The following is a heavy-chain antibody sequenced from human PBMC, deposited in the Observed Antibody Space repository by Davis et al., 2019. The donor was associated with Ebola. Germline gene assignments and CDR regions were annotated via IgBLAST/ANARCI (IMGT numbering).Heavy chain of an antibody. D-gene: IGHD3-16*01. CDR1: GFTFSGHW. CDR3: VRTGDRDY. Sequence: PGGSLRLSCAASGFTFSGHWMGWVRQAPGKGLEWVANIKQDGSETHYADSVKGRFTISRDNADNSLSLQLNYLRDDDTAIYYCVRTGDRDYWGQGTLVTVSS. J-gene: IGHJ4*02. CDR2: IKQDGSET. V-gene: IGHV3-7*03.